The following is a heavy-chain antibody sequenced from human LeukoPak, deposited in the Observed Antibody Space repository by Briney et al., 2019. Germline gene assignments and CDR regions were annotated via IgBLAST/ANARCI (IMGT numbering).Heavy chain of an antibody. V-gene: IGHV4-31*03. J-gene: IGHJ4*02. CDR3: ATGRGGYGQSDY. D-gene: IGHD5-18*01. Sequence: SETLSLTCTLSGVPLSSGVYYWSWLRQHPGKGLEWIGYIYYSGSTYYNPSLKSRVTISVDTSKNQFSLKLSSVTAADTAVYYCATGRGGYGQSDYWGQGTLVTVSS. CDR1: GVPLSSGVYY. CDR2: IYYSGST.